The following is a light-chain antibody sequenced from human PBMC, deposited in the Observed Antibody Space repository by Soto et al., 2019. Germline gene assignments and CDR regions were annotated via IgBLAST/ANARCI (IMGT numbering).Light chain of an antibody. CDR3: QQYANSPLT. V-gene: IGKV3-20*01. Sequence: EIVLTQSPGTLSLSSGERATLSCRASQSVRSNYLAWYQQKPGQAPRLLIYGASSRATGIPDRFGGSGSGTDFTLTISRLEPDAVSVYYCQQYANSPLTFGGGTKVEIK. CDR1: QSVRSNY. J-gene: IGKJ4*01. CDR2: GAS.